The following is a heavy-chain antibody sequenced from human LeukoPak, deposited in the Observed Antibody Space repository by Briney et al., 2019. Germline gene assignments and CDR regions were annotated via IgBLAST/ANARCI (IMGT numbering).Heavy chain of an antibody. CDR3: ARVLLWFGEALDYGMDV. J-gene: IGHJ6*02. CDR1: GFTFSSYA. D-gene: IGHD3-10*01. V-gene: IGHV3-21*01. CDR2: ISSSSTYI. Sequence: PGGSLRLSCAASGFTFSSYAMGWVRQAPGKGLEWVSFISSSSTYIYNADSVKGRFTISRDNAKNSLYLQMNSLRVEDTAVYYCARVLLWFGEALDYGMDVWGQGTTVTVSS.